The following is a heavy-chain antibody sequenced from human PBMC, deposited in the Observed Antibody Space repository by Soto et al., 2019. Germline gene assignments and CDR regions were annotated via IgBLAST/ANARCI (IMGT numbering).Heavy chain of an antibody. CDR1: GYSFSGYW. D-gene: IGHD4-17*01. CDR3: ASFNYDYGGGY. V-gene: IGHV5-51*01. J-gene: IGHJ4*02. CDR2: IYPGDSDT. Sequence: GESLKISCKGSGYSFSGYWIGWVRQMPGKGLEWMGIIYPGDSDTRYSPSFQGQVTISADKSISTAYLRWSSLKASDTAMYYCASFNYDYGGGYWGQGTLVTVSS.